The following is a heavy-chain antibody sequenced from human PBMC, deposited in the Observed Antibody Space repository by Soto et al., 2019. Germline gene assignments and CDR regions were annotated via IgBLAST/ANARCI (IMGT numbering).Heavy chain of an antibody. D-gene: IGHD2-15*01. CDR1: GYTLTELS. CDR3: ATVKQTQVVAANWFDP. CDR2: FDPEDGGT. J-gene: IGHJ5*02. Sequence: ASVKVSCKVSGYTLTELSMHWVRQAPGKGLEWMGGFDPEDGGTIYAQKFQGRVTMTEDTSTDTAYMELSSLRSEDTAVYYCATVKQTQVVAANWFDPWGQGTLVTVSS. V-gene: IGHV1-24*01.